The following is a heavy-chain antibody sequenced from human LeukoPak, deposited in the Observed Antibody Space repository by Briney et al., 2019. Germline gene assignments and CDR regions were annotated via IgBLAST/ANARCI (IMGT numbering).Heavy chain of an antibody. J-gene: IGHJ4*02. V-gene: IGHV4-34*01. Sequence: SETLSLTCAVCGGSFSGYYWSWIRQPPGKGLEWIGEINHSGSTNYNPSLKSRVTIPVDTSKNQFSLKLSSVTAADTAVYYCARGPSSSSGLDYWGQGTLVTVSS. CDR2: INHSGST. CDR3: ARGPSSSSGLDY. D-gene: IGHD6-6*01. CDR1: GGSFSGYY.